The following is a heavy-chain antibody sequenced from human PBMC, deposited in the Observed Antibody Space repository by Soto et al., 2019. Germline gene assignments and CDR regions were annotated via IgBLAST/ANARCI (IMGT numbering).Heavy chain of an antibody. Sequence: GESLKISCKGSGYSFPNYWIAWVRQMPGKGLEWMGIIYPADSDIRYSPSFQGQVTISADKSISTAYLQWSSLKASDTAMYYCARHDFSSSWFYFDSWGQGTLVTVSS. D-gene: IGHD6-13*01. CDR3: ARHDFSSSWFYFDS. CDR1: GYSFPNYW. CDR2: IYPADSDI. V-gene: IGHV5-51*01. J-gene: IGHJ4*02.